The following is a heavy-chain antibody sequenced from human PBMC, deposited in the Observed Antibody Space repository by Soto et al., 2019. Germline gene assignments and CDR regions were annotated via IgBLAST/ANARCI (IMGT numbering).Heavy chain of an antibody. D-gene: IGHD3-3*01. Sequence: QVQLQESGPGLVKPSETLSLTCTVSGGSISSYYWSWIRQPPGQGLEWIGYIHYSGSTNYNPSLKSRVTISAATSKNQFSLKLSSVTAADTAVYYCARGHYDFWCGYFATIDYWGQGTLVTVSS. CDR2: IHYSGST. V-gene: IGHV4-59*08. CDR1: GGSISSYY. J-gene: IGHJ4*02. CDR3: ARGHYDFWCGYFATIDY.